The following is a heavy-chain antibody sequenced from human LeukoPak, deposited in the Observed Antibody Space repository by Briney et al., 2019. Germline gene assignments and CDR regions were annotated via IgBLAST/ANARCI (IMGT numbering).Heavy chain of an antibody. CDR1: GFTFSTYG. CDR3: ARDIATVQHQD. CDR2: IRYDGGNK. V-gene: IGHV3-30*02. Sequence: PGGSLRLSCAASGFTFSTYGIHWVRQAPGKGLEWVAFIRYDGGNKYYADSVKGRFTISRDNSKNTLYLQMNSLRAEDTAVYYCARDIATVQHQDWGQGTLVTVSS. J-gene: IGHJ4*02. D-gene: IGHD1-1*01.